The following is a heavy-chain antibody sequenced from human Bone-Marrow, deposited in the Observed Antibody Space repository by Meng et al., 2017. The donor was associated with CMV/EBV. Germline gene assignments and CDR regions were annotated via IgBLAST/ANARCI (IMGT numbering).Heavy chain of an antibody. CDR3: ASSGLYCSSTSCYEGIGDYFDY. J-gene: IGHJ4*02. CDR1: GFTVSSNY. V-gene: IGHV3-74*01. Sequence: GESLKISCAASGFTVSSNYMSWVRQAPGKGLVWVSRINSDGSSTSYADSVKGRFTISRDNAKNTLYLQMNSLRAEDTAVYYCASSGLYCSSTSCYEGIGDYFDYWGQGTLVTVSS. CDR2: INSDGSST. D-gene: IGHD2-2*01.